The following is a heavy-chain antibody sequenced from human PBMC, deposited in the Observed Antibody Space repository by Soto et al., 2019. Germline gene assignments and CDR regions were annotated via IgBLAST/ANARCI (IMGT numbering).Heavy chain of an antibody. CDR3: AKGSWTVLEGYMDV. Sequence: GGSLRLSCAASGFTFDDYAMHWVRQAPGKGLEWVSGISWNSGSIGYADSVKGRVTIPRDNAKNSLYLQMNSLRAEDTALYYCAKGSWTVLEGYMDVWGKGTTVTVSS. J-gene: IGHJ6*03. D-gene: IGHD3-3*01. V-gene: IGHV3-9*01. CDR2: ISWNSGSI. CDR1: GFTFDDYA.